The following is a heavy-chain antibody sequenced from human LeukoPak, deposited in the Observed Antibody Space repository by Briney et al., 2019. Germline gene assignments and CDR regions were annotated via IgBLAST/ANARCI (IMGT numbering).Heavy chain of an antibody. CDR2: IKQDGSEK. J-gene: IGHJ4*02. V-gene: IGHV3-7*03. CDR3: ARRYFDY. CDR1: GFTFSSYW. Sequence: GGSLRLSCAASGFTFSSYWMQWVRQAPGKGLEWVANIKQDGSEKYYADSVKGRFIISRDNAKNALYLQMSSLRAEDTAIYYCARRYFDYWGQGTLVTVSS.